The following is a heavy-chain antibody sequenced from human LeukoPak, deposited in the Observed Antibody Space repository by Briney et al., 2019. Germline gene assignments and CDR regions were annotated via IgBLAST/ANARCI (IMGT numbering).Heavy chain of an antibody. Sequence: GGSLRLSCAASGFTVSFNYVSWVRQAPGKGLEWISVIYSGGSTYYADSMKGRFTISRDDSKNTLYLQMNSLRAEDTAIYYCARAQWRTYSYYYMDVWGKGTTVTVSS. J-gene: IGHJ6*03. CDR3: ARAQWRTYSYYYMDV. CDR2: IYSGGST. D-gene: IGHD6-19*01. CDR1: GFTVSFNY. V-gene: IGHV3-53*01.